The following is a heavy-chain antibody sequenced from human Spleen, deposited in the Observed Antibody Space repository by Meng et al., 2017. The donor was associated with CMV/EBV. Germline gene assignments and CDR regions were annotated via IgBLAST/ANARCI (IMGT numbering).Heavy chain of an antibody. D-gene: IGHD1-26*01. J-gene: IGHJ4*02. V-gene: IGHV3-23*01. CDR1: GFSFSNYA. Sequence: GESLKISCAASGFSFSNYAMSWVRQAPGKGLEWVSRICGSGESTYYADSVMGRFTISRDNSKNTLYLQMNSLRSEDTAVYYCARDPPLFIVGGTRFDYWGQGTLVTVSS. CDR2: ICGSGEST. CDR3: ARDPPLFIVGGTRFDY.